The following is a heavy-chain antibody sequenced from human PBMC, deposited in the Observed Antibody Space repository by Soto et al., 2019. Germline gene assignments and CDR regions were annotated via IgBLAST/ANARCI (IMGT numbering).Heavy chain of an antibody. CDR2: ISSNGGST. V-gene: IGHV3-64*01. CDR3: ARRDGYNFDY. CDR1: GFTFGSYA. J-gene: IGHJ4*02. D-gene: IGHD5-12*01. Sequence: EVQLVESGGGLVQPGGSLRLSCAASGFTFGSYAMHWVRQPPGKGLEYVSAISSNGGSTYYANSVKGRFTISRDNSKNTLYLQMGSLRAEDMAVYYCARRDGYNFDYWGQGTLVTVSS.